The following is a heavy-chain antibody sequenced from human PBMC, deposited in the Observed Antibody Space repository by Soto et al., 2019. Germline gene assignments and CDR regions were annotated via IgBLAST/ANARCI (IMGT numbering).Heavy chain of an antibody. Sequence: ASVKVSCKASGGTFSSYSISWVRQAPGQGLEWMGGIIPIFGTANYAQKFQGRVTITADESTSTAYMELSSLRSEDTAVYYCARGFRDTMVRGVINFYYYYGMDVWGQGTTVTVSS. D-gene: IGHD3-10*01. J-gene: IGHJ6*02. CDR3: ARGFRDTMVRGVINFYYYYGMDV. CDR1: GGTFSSYS. CDR2: IIPIFGTA. V-gene: IGHV1-69*13.